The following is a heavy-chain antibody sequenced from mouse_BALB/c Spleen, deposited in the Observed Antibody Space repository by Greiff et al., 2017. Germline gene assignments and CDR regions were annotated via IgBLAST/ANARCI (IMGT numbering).Heavy chain of an antibody. D-gene: IGHD3-1*01. J-gene: IGHJ4*01. CDR3: TRDVGYAMDY. Sequence: VHVKQSGTVLARPGASVKMSCKASGYSFTSYWMHWVKQRPGQGLEWIGAIYPGNSDTSYNQKFKGKAKLTAVTSASTAYMELSSLTNEDSAVYYCTRDVGYAMDYWGQGTSVTVSS. V-gene: IGHV1-5*01. CDR1: GYSFTSYW. CDR2: IYPGNSDT.